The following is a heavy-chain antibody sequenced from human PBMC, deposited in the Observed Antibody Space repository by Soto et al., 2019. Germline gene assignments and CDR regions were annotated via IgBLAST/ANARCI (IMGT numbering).Heavy chain of an antibody. Sequence: GGSLRLSCAASGFTFSSYAMSWVRQAPGKGLEWVSAISGSGGSTYYADSVKGRFTISRDNSKNTLYLQMNSLRAEDTAVYYCAKGLPYDSSGYSDAFDIWGQGTMVTVS. V-gene: IGHV3-23*01. D-gene: IGHD3-22*01. CDR3: AKGLPYDSSGYSDAFDI. CDR1: GFTFSSYA. CDR2: ISGSGGST. J-gene: IGHJ3*02.